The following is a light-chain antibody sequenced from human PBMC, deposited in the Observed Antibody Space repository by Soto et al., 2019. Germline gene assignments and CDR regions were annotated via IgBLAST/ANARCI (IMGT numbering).Light chain of an antibody. J-gene: IGKJ3*01. Sequence: EIVLTQSPGTLSLSPGERATLSCRASQSVSSSYLAGYQQKPGQAPRLLSYRASSRATGIPDRFSGSGSETDFTLTISRLEPEDCAVYYCQQYGSSPVTFGPGTKVDIK. CDR2: RAS. V-gene: IGKV3-20*01. CDR3: QQYGSSPVT. CDR1: QSVSSSY.